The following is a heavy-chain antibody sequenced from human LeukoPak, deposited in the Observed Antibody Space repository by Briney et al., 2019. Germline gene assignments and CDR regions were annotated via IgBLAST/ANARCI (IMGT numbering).Heavy chain of an antibody. CDR1: GYTFTSYY. D-gene: IGHD3-22*01. J-gene: IGHJ4*02. Sequence: GASVTVSCKASGYTFTSYYMHWVRQAPGQGLEWMGIINPSGGSTSYAQKFQGRVTMTRDTSTSTVYMELSSLRSEDTAVYYCARVGVPYDSSGSLDYWGQGTLVTVSS. V-gene: IGHV1-46*01. CDR3: ARVGVPYDSSGSLDY. CDR2: INPSGGST.